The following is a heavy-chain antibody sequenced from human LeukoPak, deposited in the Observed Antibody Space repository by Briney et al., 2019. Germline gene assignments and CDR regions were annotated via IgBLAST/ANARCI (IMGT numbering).Heavy chain of an antibody. D-gene: IGHD2-21*02. CDR2: ISYNGGFR. V-gene: IGHV3-30*18. CDR1: GFTFSSYD. Sequence: GGSLRLSCAASGFTFSSYDIHWVRQAPGRGLEWLAIISYNGGFRYYAGSVKGRFTVSRDNSKSTLYLHMNTVRADDTAVYYCAKAAQIMVVTAIPDSWGQGALVTVSS. CDR3: AKAAQIMVVTAIPDS. J-gene: IGHJ5*01.